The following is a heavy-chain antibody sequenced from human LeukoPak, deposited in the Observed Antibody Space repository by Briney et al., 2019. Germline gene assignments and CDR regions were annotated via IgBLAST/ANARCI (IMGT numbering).Heavy chain of an antibody. Sequence: PSETLSLSCTVSGGSISSYYWSWIRQPPGKELQWIGYIHSTGTTKFNPSLESGVTTSVDTSKNQFSMKLSSVTAADTAVYYCATHARRDAYNPNDYWGQGTLVTVSS. CDR1: GGSISSYY. CDR2: IHSTGTT. D-gene: IGHD5-24*01. J-gene: IGHJ4*02. V-gene: IGHV4-4*09. CDR3: ATHARRDAYNPNDY.